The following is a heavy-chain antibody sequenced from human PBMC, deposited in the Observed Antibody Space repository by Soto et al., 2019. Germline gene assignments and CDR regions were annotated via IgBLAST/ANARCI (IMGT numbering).Heavy chain of an antibody. D-gene: IGHD5-12*01. CDR2: IYYSGTS. CDR3: ASRVEGLYSGNDRYYFDY. CDR1: GGSMSTSAYY. J-gene: IGHJ4*02. Sequence: TSETLSLTCTVSGGSMSTSAYYWGWIRQPPGKGLEWIGTIYYSGTSYHNPSLKSRVTISVDTSKNQFSLTLTSVTAADTAVYYCASRVEGLYSGNDRYYFDYWGQGTLVTVSS. V-gene: IGHV4-39*01.